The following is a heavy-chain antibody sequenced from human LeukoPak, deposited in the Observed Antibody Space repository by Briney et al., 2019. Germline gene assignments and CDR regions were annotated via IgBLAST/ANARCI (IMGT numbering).Heavy chain of an antibody. V-gene: IGHV3-7*01. CDR2: IKYDDSEK. CDR1: GFFFNSFW. J-gene: IGHJ4*02. D-gene: IGHD5-24*01. CDR3: VRGRDGSF. Sequence: GGSLSLSCATSGFFFNSFWMTWVRQAPGKGLEWVANIKYDDSEKYLVESVKGRFTISRDNARNSLFLQMDSLRVEDTAVYYCVRGRDGSFWGRGTQVTVSS.